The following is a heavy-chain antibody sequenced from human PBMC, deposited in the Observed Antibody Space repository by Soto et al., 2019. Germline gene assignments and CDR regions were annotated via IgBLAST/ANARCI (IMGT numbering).Heavy chain of an antibody. CDR1: GGSISSYY. J-gene: IGHJ4*02. D-gene: IGHD6-19*01. CDR2: IYYSGST. CDR3: ARSVAVPGAHIDY. Sequence: PSETLSLTCTVSGGSISSYYWSWIRQPPGKGLEWIGYIYYSGSTNYNPSLKSRVTISVDTSKNQFSLKLSSVTAADTAVYFCARSVAVPGAHIDYWGQGTQVTSPQ. V-gene: IGHV4-59*01.